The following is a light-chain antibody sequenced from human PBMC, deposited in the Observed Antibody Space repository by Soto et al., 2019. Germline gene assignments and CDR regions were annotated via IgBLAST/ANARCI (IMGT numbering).Light chain of an antibody. Sequence: ETLMTQSPATLSVSPGERATLSCRASQSVSSYLAWYQQKPGQAPRLLIYDASNRATGIPARFSGSGSGTEFTLTISSLQSEDFAVYYCQQYNNWWTFGQGTKVDI. V-gene: IGKV3D-15*01. J-gene: IGKJ1*01. CDR2: DAS. CDR3: QQYNNWWT. CDR1: QSVSSY.